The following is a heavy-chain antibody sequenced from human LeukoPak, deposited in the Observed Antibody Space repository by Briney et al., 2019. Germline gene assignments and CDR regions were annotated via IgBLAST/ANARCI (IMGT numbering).Heavy chain of an antibody. CDR2: INHSGST. J-gene: IGHJ5*02. CDR1: GGSFSGYY. V-gene: IGHV4-34*01. Sequence: PSETLSLTCAVYGGSFSGYYWSWIRQPPGKGLEWIGEINHSGSTNYNPSLKSRGTISVDTSKNQFSLKLSSVTAADTAVYYCARLRSGRWLQFPFDPWGQGTLVTVSS. CDR3: ARLRSGRWLQFPFDP. D-gene: IGHD5-24*01.